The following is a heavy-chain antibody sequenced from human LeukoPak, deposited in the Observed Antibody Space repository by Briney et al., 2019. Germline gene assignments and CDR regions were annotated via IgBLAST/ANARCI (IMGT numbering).Heavy chain of an antibody. CDR1: GCGFTSYW. V-gene: IGHV5-51*01. J-gene: IGHJ3*02. Sequence: GGSLQISFKGSGCGFTSYWIGWVRPMPGKGMEWMGIIYPGDSDTRYSPSFQGQVTISADKSISTAYLQWSSLKASDTAMYYCATSNSSGGSPDAFDIWGQGTMVTVSS. D-gene: IGHD6-19*01. CDR2: IYPGDSDT. CDR3: ATSNSSGGSPDAFDI.